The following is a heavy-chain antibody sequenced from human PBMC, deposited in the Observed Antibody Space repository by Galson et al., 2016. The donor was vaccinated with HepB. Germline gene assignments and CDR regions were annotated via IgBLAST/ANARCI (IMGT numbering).Heavy chain of an antibody. V-gene: IGHV3-23*01. CDR3: ANPRRYNHDALHI. CDR2: ISGSGTTT. D-gene: IGHD5-18*01. CDR1: GFPFTTSA. Sequence: SLRLSCAASGFPFTTSALNWVRQAPGKGLQWVSFISGSGTTTFYTDSVKGRFTISRDNSKNMLYLQMDSLRAEDTAVYSFANPRRYNHDALHIWGQGTMVTVSS. J-gene: IGHJ3*02.